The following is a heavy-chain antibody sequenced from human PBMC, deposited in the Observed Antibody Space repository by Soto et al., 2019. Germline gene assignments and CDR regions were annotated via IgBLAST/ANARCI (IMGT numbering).Heavy chain of an antibody. CDR3: ARGDLGGFDL. D-gene: IGHD2-21*02. J-gene: IGHJ3*01. V-gene: IGHV3-74*01. CDR1: GFTFNYYW. CDR2: ILSDGSRT. Sequence: EVQLVESEGGLVQRGGSLRLSCAASGFTFNYYWMHWVRQAPGQGLVWVAHILSDGSRTTYADSVKGRFTISRDNAKNMMYLQMNSLRAEDTAVYYCARGDLGGFDLWGQGTTVTVSS.